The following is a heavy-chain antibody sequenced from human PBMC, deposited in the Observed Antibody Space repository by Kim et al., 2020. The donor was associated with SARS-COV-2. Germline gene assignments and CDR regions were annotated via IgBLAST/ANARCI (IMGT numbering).Heavy chain of an antibody. V-gene: IGHV4-34*01. Sequence: PSLKSRVTISVDTSKNQFTLKLGSVTAADTAVYYCARVGLIWVGSHWFDPWGQGTLVTVSS. J-gene: IGHJ5*02. CDR3: ARVGLIWVGSHWFDP. D-gene: IGHD3-10*01.